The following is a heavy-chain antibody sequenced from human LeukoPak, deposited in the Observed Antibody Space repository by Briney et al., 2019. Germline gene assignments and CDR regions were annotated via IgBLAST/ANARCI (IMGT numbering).Heavy chain of an antibody. CDR2: INPNSGGT. D-gene: IGHD6-13*01. J-gene: IGHJ5*02. CDR1: GYTFTGYY. CDR3: ARIRIAANWFDP. Sequence: ASVKVSCKASGYTFTGYYMHWVRQAPGQGLEWMGRINPNSGGTNYAQKFQGRVTMTTDTSISTAYMELSRLRSDDTAVYYCARIRIAANWFDPWGQGNLVTVSS. V-gene: IGHV1-2*06.